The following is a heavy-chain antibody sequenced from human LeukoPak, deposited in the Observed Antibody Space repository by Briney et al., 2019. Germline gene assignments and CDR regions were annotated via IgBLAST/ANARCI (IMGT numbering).Heavy chain of an antibody. D-gene: IGHD3-10*01. CDR2: IIPIFGTA. CDR1: GGTFSSYA. V-gene: IGHV1-69*13. Sequence: SVKVSCKASGGTFSSYAISWVRQAPGQGLEWMGAIIPIFGTANYAQKFQGRVTITEDESTSTAYMELSNLRSEDTAVYYCARDRSDYYHALDIWGQGTMVTVSS. J-gene: IGHJ3*02. CDR3: ARDRSDYYHALDI.